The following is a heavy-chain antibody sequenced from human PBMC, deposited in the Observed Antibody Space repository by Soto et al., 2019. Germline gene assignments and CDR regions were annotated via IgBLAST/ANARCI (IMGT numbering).Heavy chain of an antibody. CDR3: TTDLDYGDYMAFDY. D-gene: IGHD4-17*01. CDR1: GFTFSNAW. J-gene: IGHJ4*02. V-gene: IGHV3-15*01. Sequence: PGGSLRLSCAASGFTFSNAWMSWVRQAPGKGLEWVGRIKSKTDGGTTDYAAPVKGRFTISRDDSKNTLYLQMNSLKTEDTAVYYCTTDLDYGDYMAFDYWGQGTLVTVSS. CDR2: IKSKTDGGTT.